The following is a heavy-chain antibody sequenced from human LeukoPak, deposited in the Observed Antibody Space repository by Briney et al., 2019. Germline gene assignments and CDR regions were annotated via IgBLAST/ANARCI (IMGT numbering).Heavy chain of an antibody. CDR3: AKWGDYDVLTGYYVSDY. J-gene: IGHJ4*02. D-gene: IGHD3-9*01. CDR1: GFTFSNYV. V-gene: IGHV3-23*01. Sequence: PGGSLRLSCAASGFTFSNYVMNWVRQAPGKGLEWVAAITGGGSGIYYADSMKSRFTISRDNSKNTLYLQINGLRAEDTAVYYCAKWGDYDVLTGYYVSDYWGQGTLVTVSS. CDR2: ITGGGSGI.